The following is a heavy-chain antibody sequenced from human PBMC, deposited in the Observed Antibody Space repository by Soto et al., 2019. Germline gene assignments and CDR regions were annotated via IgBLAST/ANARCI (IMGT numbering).Heavy chain of an antibody. D-gene: IGHD1-1*01. CDR1: GYTFSSYG. V-gene: IGHV1-18*01. J-gene: IGHJ5*02. Sequence: ASVKVSCKASGYTFSSYGISWVRQGPGQGLEWMGWIDTYNDNTNYAQRFLGRVTMTTDTSTSTAYMELRGLRSDDTAVYYCTRDIPVTTGGPFGFDPWGQGTLVTVSS. CDR2: IDTYNDNT. CDR3: TRDIPVTTGGPFGFDP.